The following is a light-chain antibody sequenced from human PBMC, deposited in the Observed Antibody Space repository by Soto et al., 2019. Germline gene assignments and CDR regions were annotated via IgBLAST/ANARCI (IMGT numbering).Light chain of an antibody. Sequence: DIQMTQSPSTLSASVGDRVTITCRASQSIGSWLAWYQQKPGKAPKLLIYKASTLESGVPSNFSGSGSGTEFTLTISSLQPDDFATYYCQQLNSYPITFGQGTRLEI. J-gene: IGKJ5*01. V-gene: IGKV1-5*03. CDR2: KAS. CDR3: QQLNSYPIT. CDR1: QSIGSW.